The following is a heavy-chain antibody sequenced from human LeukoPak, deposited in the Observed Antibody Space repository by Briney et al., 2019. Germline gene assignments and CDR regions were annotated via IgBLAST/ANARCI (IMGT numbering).Heavy chain of an antibody. CDR2: IYYSGST. Sequence: SETLSLTCTVSGGSISSYYWSWIRQPPGKGLEWIGYIYYSGSTNYNPSLKSRVTISVDTSKNQFSLKLSPVTAADTAVYYCARGAATYYDFWSGYYRDYYYYYMDVWGKGTTVTVSS. CDR1: GGSISSYY. CDR3: ARGAATYYDFWSGYYRDYYYYYMDV. D-gene: IGHD3-3*01. V-gene: IGHV4-59*01. J-gene: IGHJ6*03.